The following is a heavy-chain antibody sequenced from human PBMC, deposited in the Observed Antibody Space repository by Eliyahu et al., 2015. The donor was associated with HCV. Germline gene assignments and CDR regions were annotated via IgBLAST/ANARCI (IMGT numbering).Heavy chain of an antibody. CDR2: IIPIFGTA. V-gene: IGHV1-69*06. J-gene: IGHJ6*02. CDR1: GGTFSSYA. Sequence: QVQLVQSGAEVKKPGSSVKVSCKASGGTFSSYAISWVRQAPRXGLEWMGGIIPIFGTANYAQKFQGRVTITADKSTSTAYMELSSLRSEDTAVYYCARADIVVVPAAMGTWATVTDTYYYYYYGMDVWGQGTTVTVSS. D-gene: IGHD2-2*01. CDR3: ARADIVVVPAAMGTWATVTDTYYYYYYGMDV.